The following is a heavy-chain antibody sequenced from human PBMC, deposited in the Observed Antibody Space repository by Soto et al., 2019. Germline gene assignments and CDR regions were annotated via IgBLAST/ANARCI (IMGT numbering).Heavy chain of an antibody. J-gene: IGHJ4*02. D-gene: IGHD3-3*01. CDR1: GGSISSYY. CDR2: IYYSGST. Sequence: SETLSLTCTVSGGSISSYYWSWIRQPPGKGLEWIGYIYYSGSTNYNPSLKSRVTISVDTSKNQFSLKLSAVTAEDTAVYYWARGGITIFGVVFDYWGQGTLVTASS. V-gene: IGHV4-59*01. CDR3: ARGGITIFGVVFDY.